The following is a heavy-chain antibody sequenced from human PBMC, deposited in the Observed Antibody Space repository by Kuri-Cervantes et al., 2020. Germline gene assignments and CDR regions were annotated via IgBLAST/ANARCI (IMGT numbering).Heavy chain of an antibody. CDR1: GFKLSDYY. CDR2: IWYDGSNK. V-gene: IGHV3-33*08. CDR3: ARFGSN. D-gene: IGHD3-10*01. J-gene: IGHJ4*02. Sequence: GGSLRLSCAASGFKLSDYYMSWIRQAPGKGLEWVAVIWYDGSNKYYADSVKGRFTISRDNSKNTLYLQMNSLRAEDTAVYYCARFGSNWGQGTLVTVSS.